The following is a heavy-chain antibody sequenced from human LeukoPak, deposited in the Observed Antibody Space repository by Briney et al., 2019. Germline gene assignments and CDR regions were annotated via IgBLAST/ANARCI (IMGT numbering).Heavy chain of an antibody. CDR3: ATYRQVLLPFES. CDR1: GFTFSTFA. J-gene: IGHJ4*02. Sequence: GGSLRLSCATSGFTFSTFAMIWVRQPPGKGLEWVSSIFPSGGEIHYADSVRGRFTISRDNSKSTLSLQMNSLRAEDTAIYYCATYRQVLLPFESWGQGTLVTVSS. D-gene: IGHD2-8*02. CDR2: IFPSGGEI. V-gene: IGHV3-23*01.